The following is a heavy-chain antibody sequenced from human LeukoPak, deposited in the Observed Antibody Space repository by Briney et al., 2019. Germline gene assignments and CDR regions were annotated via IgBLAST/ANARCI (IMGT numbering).Heavy chain of an antibody. CDR2: IYYSGST. CDR3: ARTYYYDSSGPDDAFDI. CDR1: GGSISSSSYY. J-gene: IGHJ3*02. Sequence: SETPSLTCTVSGGSISSSSYYWGWIRQPPGKGLEWIGSIYYSGSTYYNPSLKSRVTISVDTSKNQFSLKLSSVTAADTAVYYRARTYYYDSSGPDDAFDIWGQGTMVTVSS. V-gene: IGHV4-39*01. D-gene: IGHD3-22*01.